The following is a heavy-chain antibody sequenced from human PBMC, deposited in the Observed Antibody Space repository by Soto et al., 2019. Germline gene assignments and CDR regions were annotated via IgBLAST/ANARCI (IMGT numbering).Heavy chain of an antibody. D-gene: IGHD3-3*01. V-gene: IGHV3-23*01. CDR3: AKPRTYYDFWSGFGGAEY. CDR1: GFTFSSYA. Sequence: VQVMESGGGVVQPGGSLRLSSATSGFTFSSYAMSWVRQAPGKGLEWVSAISGSGGSTYYADSVKGRFTISRDNSKNTLYLQMNSLGAEDTAVYYCAKPRTYYDFWSGFGGAEYWGQGTLVTVSS. CDR2: ISGSGGST. J-gene: IGHJ4*02.